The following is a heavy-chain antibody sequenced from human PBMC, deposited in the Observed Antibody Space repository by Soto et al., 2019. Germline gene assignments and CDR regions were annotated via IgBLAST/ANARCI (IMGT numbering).Heavy chain of an antibody. CDR2: IIPIFGTA. V-gene: IGHV1-69*13. CDR3: ASTIVVVTAIPDYFDY. J-gene: IGHJ4*02. D-gene: IGHD2-21*02. CDR1: GGTFSSYA. Sequence: SVKVSCKASGGTFSSYAISWVRQAPGQGLEWMGGIIPIFGTANYAQKFQGRVTITADESTSTAYMELSSLRSEDTAVYYCASTIVVVTAIPDYFDYWGQGTLVTVSS.